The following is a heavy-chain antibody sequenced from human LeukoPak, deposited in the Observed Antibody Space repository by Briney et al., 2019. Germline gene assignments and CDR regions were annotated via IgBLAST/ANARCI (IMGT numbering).Heavy chain of an antibody. V-gene: IGHV4-30-2*01. CDR1: GGSISSGGYS. J-gene: IGHJ4*02. Sequence: PSQTLSLTCAVSGGSISSGGYSWSWIQQPPGKGLEWIGYIYHSGSTYYNPSLKSRVTISVDRSKNQFSLKLSSVTAADTAVYYCAKGQTTLRRYFDYWGQGTLVTVSS. D-gene: IGHD1/OR15-1a*01. CDR3: AKGQTTLRRYFDY. CDR2: IYHSGST.